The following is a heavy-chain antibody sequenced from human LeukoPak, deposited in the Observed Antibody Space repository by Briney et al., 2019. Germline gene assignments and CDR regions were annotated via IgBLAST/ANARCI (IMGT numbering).Heavy chain of an antibody. V-gene: IGHV1-8*01. CDR2: MNPNSGNT. J-gene: IGHJ4*02. CDR3: AKGPRGLRGRYYYDSSGPTDY. CDR1: GYTFTSYD. D-gene: IGHD3-22*01. Sequence: ASVKVSCKASGYTFTSYDINWVRQTTGQGLEWMGWMNPNSGNTGYAQKFQGRVTMTRNTSISTAYMELSSLRSEDTAVYYCAKGPRGLRGRYYYDSSGPTDYWGQGTLVTVSS.